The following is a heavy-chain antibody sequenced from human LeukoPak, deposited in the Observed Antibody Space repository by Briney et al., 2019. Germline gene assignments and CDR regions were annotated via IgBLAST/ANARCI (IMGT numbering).Heavy chain of an antibody. J-gene: IGHJ4*02. V-gene: IGHV4-59*01. CDR2: IYDSGNT. CDR3: ARETKLMGYSSGLGFNY. Sequence: PSETLSLTCTVSGGSISSYYWSWIRQPPGKGLEWIGYIYDSGNTNYNPSLKTRVTISVDTSKNQLSLNLSSVTAADTAVYYCARETKLMGYSSGLGFNYWGQGTLVTVSS. CDR1: GGSISSYY. D-gene: IGHD6-19*01.